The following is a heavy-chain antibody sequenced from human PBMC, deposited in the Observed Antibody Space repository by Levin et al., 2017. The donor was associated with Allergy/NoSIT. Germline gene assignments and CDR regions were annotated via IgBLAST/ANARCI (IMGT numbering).Heavy chain of an antibody. CDR3: ARESSYDTLTGYYGRDFDY. J-gene: IGHJ4*02. D-gene: IGHD3-9*01. CDR1: GYIFNSYY. Sequence: WASVKVSCKASGYIFNSYYMHWVRQAPGQGLEWVGIINPDGDDTTYAQRFQGRVTMTRDTSTSTVYMELSSLRSEDTAVYYCARESSYDTLTGYYGRDFDYWGQGTLVTVSS. V-gene: IGHV1-46*02. CDR2: INPDGDDT.